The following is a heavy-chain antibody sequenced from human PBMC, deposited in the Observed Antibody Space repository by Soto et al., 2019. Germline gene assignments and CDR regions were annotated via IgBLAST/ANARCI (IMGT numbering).Heavy chain of an antibody. V-gene: IGHV3-23*01. D-gene: IGHD3-9*01. CDR1: GFSFSGYA. Sequence: PGGSLRLSCAASGFSFSGYAVTWVRQAPGKGLEWVSAISGGGGSTYYADSVKGRFTVSRDNSKNTLHLQMNSLRAEDTAVYYCAKTESFNGYYNAFDYWGRGPQVTVPS. CDR2: ISGGGGST. CDR3: AKTESFNGYYNAFDY. J-gene: IGHJ4*02.